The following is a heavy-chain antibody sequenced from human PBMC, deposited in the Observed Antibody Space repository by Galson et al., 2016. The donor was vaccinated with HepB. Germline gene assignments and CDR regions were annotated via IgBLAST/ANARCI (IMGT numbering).Heavy chain of an antibody. CDR1: GFALSSYN. V-gene: IGHV3-48*02. CDR2: ISGGSYTI. Sequence: SLRLSCAASGFALSSYNMNWVRQAPGKGLEWISYISGGSYTINYAGSVKGRFTISRDNARNLLYLQMNSLRDDDTAVYYCTRGLHVDLSGWYFDLWGRGALVTVSS. D-gene: IGHD3-10*01. CDR3: TRGLHVDLSGWYFDL. J-gene: IGHJ2*01.